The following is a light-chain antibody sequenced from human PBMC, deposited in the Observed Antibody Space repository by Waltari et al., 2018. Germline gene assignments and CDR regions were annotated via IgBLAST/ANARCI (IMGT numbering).Light chain of an antibody. CDR1: QSISSW. V-gene: IGKV1-5*03. J-gene: IGKJ4*01. Sequence: DIQMTQSPSTLSASVGVRVTITCRASQSISSWLAWYQQKPGKAPKLLIYKASSLESGVPSRFSGSGSGTEFTLTISSLQPDDFATYYCQQGITFGGGTKVEIK. CDR3: QQGIT. CDR2: KAS.